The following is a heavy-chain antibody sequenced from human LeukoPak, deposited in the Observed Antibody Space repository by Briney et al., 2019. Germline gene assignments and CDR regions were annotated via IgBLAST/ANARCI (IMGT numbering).Heavy chain of an antibody. CDR3: ARAPVLLTGDGRGFDY. V-gene: IGHV1-46*01. CDR2: INPSGGST. CDR1: GYTFTSYY. J-gene: IGHJ4*02. D-gene: IGHD7-27*01. Sequence: GASVKVSCKASGYTFTSYYMHWVRQAPGQGLEWMGIINPSGGSTSYAQKFQGRATMTRDTSTSTVYMELSSLRSEDTAVYYCARAPVLLTGDGRGFDYWGQGTLVTVSS.